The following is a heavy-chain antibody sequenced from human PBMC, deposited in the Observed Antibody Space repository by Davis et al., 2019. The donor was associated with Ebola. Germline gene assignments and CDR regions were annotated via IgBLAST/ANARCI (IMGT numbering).Heavy chain of an antibody. CDR3: ARDLRGSGSFWKSYYYYGMDV. CDR1: GFTFSSYA. Sequence: GGSLRLSCAASGFTFSSYAMSWVRQAPGKGLEWVSAISGSGDSTYFADSVRGRFTISRDNSKNTLYLLMNSLRAEDTAVYYCARDLRGSGSFWKSYYYYGMDVWGQGTTVTVSS. J-gene: IGHJ6*02. V-gene: IGHV3-23*01. CDR2: ISGSGDST. D-gene: IGHD3-10*01.